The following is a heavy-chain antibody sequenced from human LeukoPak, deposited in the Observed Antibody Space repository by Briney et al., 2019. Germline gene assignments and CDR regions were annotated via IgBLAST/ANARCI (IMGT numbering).Heavy chain of an antibody. CDR2: IYYSGST. Sequence: SETLSLTCTISGDSISSTNYYWGWIRQPPGQGLEWIGTIYYSGSTYYNPSLQSRVTISVDTSKNQFSLKLSSVTAADTAVYYCSRLGVTGRTDYYYSMDVWGKGTTVTVSS. CDR3: SRLGVTGRTDYYYSMDV. J-gene: IGHJ6*03. CDR1: GDSISSTNYY. D-gene: IGHD6-19*01. V-gene: IGHV4-39*01.